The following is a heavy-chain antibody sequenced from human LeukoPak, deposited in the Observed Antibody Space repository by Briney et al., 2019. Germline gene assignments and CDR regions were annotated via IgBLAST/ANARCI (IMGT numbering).Heavy chain of an antibody. Sequence: PSETLSLTCTVSGGSISSYYWSWIRQPPGKGLEWIGYMYYSGTINYNPSLKSRVTISVDTSKNQFSLKLSSVTAADTAMYYCARAWATDYFGYWGQGTLVTVSS. V-gene: IGHV4-59*01. CDR3: ARAWATDYFGY. CDR1: GGSISSYY. J-gene: IGHJ4*02. CDR2: MYYSGTI.